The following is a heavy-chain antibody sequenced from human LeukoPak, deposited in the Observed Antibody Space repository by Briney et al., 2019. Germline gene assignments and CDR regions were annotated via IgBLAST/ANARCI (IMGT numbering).Heavy chain of an antibody. CDR2: ISYDGRNK. CDR3: ARDFRRDGYNPQAFDI. J-gene: IGHJ3*02. V-gene: IGHV3-30*03. Sequence: PGGSLRLSCAASEFTFNNHDMHWVRQAPGKGLEWVAAISYDGRNKYYADSVKGRFTISRDNSKNTLNLQMNSLRTEDTAVYYCARDFRRDGYNPQAFDIWGQGTMVTVSS. CDR1: EFTFNNHD. D-gene: IGHD5-24*01.